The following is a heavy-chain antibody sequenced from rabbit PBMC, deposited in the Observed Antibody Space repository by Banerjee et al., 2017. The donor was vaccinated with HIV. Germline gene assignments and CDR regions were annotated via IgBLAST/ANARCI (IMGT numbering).Heavy chain of an antibody. CDR3: ARDWYYDDPFKL. J-gene: IGHJ4*01. CDR2: IDPGSSGST. CDR1: GFTLSSYY. Sequence: QSLEESGGDLVKPGASLTLTCTASGFTLSSYYMCWVRQAPGKGLEWIACIDPGSSGSTWSASWAKGRFTISKTSSTTVTLQMTSLTAADTATYFCARDWYYDDPFKLRGPGTLVTVS. V-gene: IGHV1S40*01. D-gene: IGHD2-1*01.